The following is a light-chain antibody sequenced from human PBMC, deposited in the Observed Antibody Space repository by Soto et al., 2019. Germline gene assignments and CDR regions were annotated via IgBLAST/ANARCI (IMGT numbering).Light chain of an antibody. CDR2: AVS. J-gene: IGLJ3*02. CDR1: NSDVGRYNF. V-gene: IGLV2-11*01. Sequence: QSVLTQPRSVSGSPGQSVTISCTGTNSDVGRYNFVSWYQQLPGKAPKLLISAVSQRPSGVPDRFSGSKSGNTASLTISGLQAGDEADYFCYSYTASDIWVFGGGTKVTVL. CDR3: YSYTASDIWV.